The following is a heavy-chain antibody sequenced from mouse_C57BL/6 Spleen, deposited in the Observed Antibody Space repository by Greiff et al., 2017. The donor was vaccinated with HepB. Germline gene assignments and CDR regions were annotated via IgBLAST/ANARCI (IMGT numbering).Heavy chain of an antibody. CDR1: GYSITSGYY. D-gene: IGHD3-2*02. Sequence: VQLKESGPGLVKPSQSLSLTCSVTGYSITSGYYWNWIRQFPGNKLEWMGYISYDGSNNYNPSLKNRISITRDTSKNQFFLKLNSVTTEDTATYYCARDGDSSGSFAYWGQGTLVTVSA. V-gene: IGHV3-6*01. CDR2: ISYDGSN. J-gene: IGHJ3*01. CDR3: ARDGDSSGSFAY.